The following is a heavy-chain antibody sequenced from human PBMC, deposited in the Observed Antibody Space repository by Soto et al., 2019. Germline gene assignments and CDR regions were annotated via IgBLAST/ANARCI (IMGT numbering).Heavy chain of an antibody. V-gene: IGHV3-23*01. CDR2: ISGSGGST. CDR1: GFTFSSYA. D-gene: IGHD1-26*01. Sequence: GGSLRLSCAASGFTFSSYAMSWVRQAPGKGLEWVSAISGSGGSTYYADSVKGRFTISRDNAKNSLYLQMNSLRAEDTAVYYCARASIVGATQPSDYWGQGTLVTVSS. CDR3: ARASIVGATQPSDY. J-gene: IGHJ4*02.